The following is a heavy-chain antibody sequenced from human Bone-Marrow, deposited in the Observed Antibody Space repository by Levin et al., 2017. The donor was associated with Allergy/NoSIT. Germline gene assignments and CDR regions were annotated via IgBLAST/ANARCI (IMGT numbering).Heavy chain of an antibody. D-gene: IGHD1-26*01. CDR3: AKETKAELPYYYGMDV. CDR2: ISDDGSNK. V-gene: IGHV3-30*18. Sequence: PGESLKISCAASGFTFRNYGMHWVRQAPGKGLEWVAIISDDGSNKYYADSVKGRFTISRDNSNSTLYLQINSLRAEDTAIYSCAKETKAELPYYYGMDVWGQGTTVTVSS. CDR1: GFTFRNYG. J-gene: IGHJ6*02.